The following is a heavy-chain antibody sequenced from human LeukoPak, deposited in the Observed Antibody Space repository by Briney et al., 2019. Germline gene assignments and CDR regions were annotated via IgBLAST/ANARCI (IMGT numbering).Heavy chain of an antibody. CDR2: INPNSGDT. CDR3: ARDYCSSTSCLFDY. CDR1: GYTFTGYH. V-gene: IGHV1-2*06. Sequence: GASVKVSCKASGYTFTGYHTHWVRQAPGQGLEWMGRINPNSGDTNYAQKFQGRVTTTRDTSISTAYVELSRLRSDDTAVYYCARDYCSSTSCLFDYWGQGTLVTVSS. D-gene: IGHD2-2*01. J-gene: IGHJ4*02.